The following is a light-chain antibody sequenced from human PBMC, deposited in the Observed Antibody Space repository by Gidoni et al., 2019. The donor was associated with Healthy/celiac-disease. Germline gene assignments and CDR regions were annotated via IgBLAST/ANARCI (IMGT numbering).Light chain of an antibody. CDR3: QQYGSSPLT. CDR2: GAS. J-gene: IGKJ4*01. Sequence: IALSQSPGTLSLSPRERATLHCRASQCVSISYLAWYQQKPGQAPKLLIYGASSRATGIPDRVSGSGSGTDFTLTISRLEPEDFAVYYCQQYGSSPLTFGGGTKVEIK. CDR1: QCVSISY. V-gene: IGKV3-20*01.